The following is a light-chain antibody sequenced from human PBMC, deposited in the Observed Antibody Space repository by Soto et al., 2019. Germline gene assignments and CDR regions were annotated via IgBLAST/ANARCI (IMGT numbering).Light chain of an antibody. V-gene: IGKV4-1*01. CDR1: QSLLYSSNNKNY. CDR2: WAS. CDR3: QQYYGIPYT. Sequence: DIVMTQSPDSLAVSLGERATINCKSSQSLLYSSNNKNYLVWYQQKPGQPPKLLIYWASTRESGVPDRFSGSGSGTDFTLTISSLQAEDVAVYFCQQYYGIPYTFGQGNKLEIK. J-gene: IGKJ2*01.